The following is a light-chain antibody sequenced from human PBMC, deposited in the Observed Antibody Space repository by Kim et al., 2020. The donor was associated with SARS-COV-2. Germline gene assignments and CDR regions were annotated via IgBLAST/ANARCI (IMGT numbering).Light chain of an antibody. Sequence: GQSITISCTGTSRDVGAYDYVSWYQQHPGKTPKLMIYDVTKRPSGVSNRFSASKSGDTASLAISGLQSEDEADYYCSSYASGDTWVFGGGTKVTVL. J-gene: IGLJ3*02. CDR1: SRDVGAYDY. V-gene: IGLV2-14*03. CDR2: DVT. CDR3: SSYASGDTWV.